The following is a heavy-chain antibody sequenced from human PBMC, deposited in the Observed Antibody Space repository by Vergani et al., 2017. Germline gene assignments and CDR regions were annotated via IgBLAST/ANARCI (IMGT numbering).Heavy chain of an antibody. CDR3: ARVPVVHNTWHFDY. D-gene: IGHD3-22*01. V-gene: IGHV4-31*01. J-gene: IGHJ4*02. CDR1: GGSISSGGYY. Sequence: QVQLQESGPGLVKPSQTLSLTCTVSGGSISSGGYYWSWIRQHPGKGLEWIGYIYYSGSTYYSPSLKSLVTISVDTSKNQFSLKLSSVTAADTAVYYCARVPVVHNTWHFDYWGQGTLVTVSS. CDR2: IYYSGST.